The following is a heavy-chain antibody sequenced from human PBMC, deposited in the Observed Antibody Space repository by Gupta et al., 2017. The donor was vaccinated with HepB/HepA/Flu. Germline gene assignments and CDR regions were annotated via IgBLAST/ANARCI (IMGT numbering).Heavy chain of an antibody. V-gene: IGHV4-34*01. Sequence: QVQLQQWGAGLLKPSETLSLTCAVYGGSFSDYYWSWIRQPPGKGLEWIGEINHSGSTNYNPSLKSRVTISVDTSKNQFSLKLSSVTAADTAVYYCARGRHGSGSYDRGLDYWGQGTLVTVSS. CDR3: ARGRHGSGSYDRGLDY. J-gene: IGHJ4*02. CDR1: GGSFSDYY. D-gene: IGHD3-10*01. CDR2: INHSGST.